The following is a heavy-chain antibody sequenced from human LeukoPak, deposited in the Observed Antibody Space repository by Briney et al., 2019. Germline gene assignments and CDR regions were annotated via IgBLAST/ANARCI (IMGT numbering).Heavy chain of an antibody. J-gene: IGHJ6*02. CDR3: VRDGVGATTGAVHSYYGMDV. V-gene: IGHV3-21*06. CDR2: ISSGSRRI. Sequence: PGGSLRLSCAASGFDFSKYTMSWVRQAPGKGLEWVSSISSGSRRIHYADSMRGRFTISRDNAKSSVYLQMNSLRAEDTAVYYCVRDGVGATTGAVHSYYGMDVWGQGTTVTVSS. CDR1: GFDFSKYT. D-gene: IGHD1-26*01.